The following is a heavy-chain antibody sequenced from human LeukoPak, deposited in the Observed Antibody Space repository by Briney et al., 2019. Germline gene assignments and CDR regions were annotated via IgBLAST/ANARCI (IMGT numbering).Heavy chain of an antibody. Sequence: QAGGSLRLSCAASGFTFGSCAMHWVRQAPGKGLEYVSAISSNGGSTYYANSVKGRFTISRDNSKNTLYLQMGSLRAEDMAVYYCARASAYYDFWSGYAFDYWGQGTLVTVFS. CDR3: ARASAYYDFWSGYAFDY. CDR2: ISSNGGST. CDR1: GFTFGSCA. J-gene: IGHJ4*02. V-gene: IGHV3-64*01. D-gene: IGHD3-3*01.